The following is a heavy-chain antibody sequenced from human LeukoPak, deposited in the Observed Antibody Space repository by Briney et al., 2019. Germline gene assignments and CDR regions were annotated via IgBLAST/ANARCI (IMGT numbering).Heavy chain of an antibody. Sequence: PGGSLRLSCAASGFIFSDYYMGWIRQAPGKGLEWVSYISSSGTGYTMYYADSVTGRFTISRDNVKNSLYLQMNSLRAEDTAVYYCARDGYNVGIFDYWGQGTLVTVSS. CDR3: ARDGYNVGIFDY. V-gene: IGHV3-11*01. D-gene: IGHD5-24*01. CDR2: ISSSGTGYTM. J-gene: IGHJ4*02. CDR1: GFIFSDYY.